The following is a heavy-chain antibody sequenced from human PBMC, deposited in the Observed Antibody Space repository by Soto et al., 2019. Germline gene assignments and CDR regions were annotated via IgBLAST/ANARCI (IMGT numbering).Heavy chain of an antibody. V-gene: IGHV3-23*01. CDR3: AKTRGAMIYAISVYGMDV. D-gene: IGHD2-8*01. Sequence: EVQLLESGGGFIHPGGSLRLSCAASGFSFSSFAMNWVRQAPGKGVEWVSIISGSSDSTFYADSVKGRFTISRDNSKSTLYLQINSLRAEDTAVYYCAKTRGAMIYAISVYGMDVWGQGTTVTVSS. CDR1: GFSFSSFA. CDR2: ISGSSDST. J-gene: IGHJ6*02.